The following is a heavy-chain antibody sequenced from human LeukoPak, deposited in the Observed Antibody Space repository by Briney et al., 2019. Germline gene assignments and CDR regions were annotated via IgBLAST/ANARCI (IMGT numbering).Heavy chain of an antibody. J-gene: IGHJ3*02. CDR1: GFTFSSYA. Sequence: PGGSLRLSCAASGFTFSSYAMSWVRQAPGKGLEWVSAISGSGGSTYYADSVKGRFTISRDNSKNTLYLQMNSLRAEDTAVYYCAKALILLWFGETRTDAFDIWGQGTMVTVSS. CDR2: ISGSGGST. CDR3: AKALILLWFGETRTDAFDI. V-gene: IGHV3-23*01. D-gene: IGHD3-10*01.